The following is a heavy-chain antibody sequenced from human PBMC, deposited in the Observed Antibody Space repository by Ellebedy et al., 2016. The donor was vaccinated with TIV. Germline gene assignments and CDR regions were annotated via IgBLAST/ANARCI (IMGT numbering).Heavy chain of an antibody. Sequence: GESLKISCAASGFTFSSYSMHWVRQVPGKGLEWVSSISTASTYIYYADSVRGRFTISSDNAKNSLYLQMDSRRAEDTAVYYCARSGVVTAIRYNCFDPWGQGTLVTVSS. V-gene: IGHV3-21*01. CDR3: ARSGVVTAIRYNCFDP. CDR1: GFTFSSYS. CDR2: ISTASTYI. J-gene: IGHJ5*02. D-gene: IGHD2-21*02.